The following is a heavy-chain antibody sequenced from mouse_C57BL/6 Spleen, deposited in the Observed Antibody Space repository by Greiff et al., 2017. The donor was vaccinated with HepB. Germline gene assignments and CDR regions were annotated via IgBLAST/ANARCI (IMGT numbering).Heavy chain of an antibody. CDR3: ARDQGYSNYFDY. D-gene: IGHD2-5*01. CDR2: ISDGGSYT. CDR1: GFTFSSYA. V-gene: IGHV5-4*01. Sequence: EVQLVESGGGLVKPGGSLKLSCAASGFTFSSYAMSWVRQTPEKRLEWVATISDGGSYTYYPDNVKGRFTISRDNAKNNLYLQMSHLKSEVTAMYYCARDQGYSNYFDYWGQGTTLTVSS. J-gene: IGHJ2*01.